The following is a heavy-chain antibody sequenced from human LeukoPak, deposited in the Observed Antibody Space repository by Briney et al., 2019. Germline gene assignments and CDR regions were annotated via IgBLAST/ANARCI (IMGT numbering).Heavy chain of an antibody. CDR1: GFTFSSYA. Sequence: GGSLRLSCAASGFTFSSYAMSWVRQAPGKGLEWVSTISGSGIGTYYADSVKGRFTVSRDNSKNTLYLQMNSLRAEDTALYYCACYIQTAPHWGQGTLVTVSS. J-gene: IGHJ4*02. CDR2: ISGSGIGT. D-gene: IGHD5-18*01. V-gene: IGHV3-23*01. CDR3: ACYIQTAPH.